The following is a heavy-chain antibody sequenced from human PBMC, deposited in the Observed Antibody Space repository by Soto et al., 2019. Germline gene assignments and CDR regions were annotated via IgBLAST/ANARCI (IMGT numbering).Heavy chain of an antibody. J-gene: IGHJ4*02. CDR3: ARDSHGYGGTRGFGYIDS. CDR2: MSNDATIK. Sequence: QVQLVESGGGVVQPGRSLRLSCAASGFTFSKDAIHWVRQAPGKGLEWVSVMSNDATIKYYGDSVKGRFTVSRDNSKNTLDLQMNSLRAEDTAVYYCARDSHGYGGTRGFGYIDSCGQGILVTVSS. V-gene: IGHV3-30-3*01. CDR1: GFTFSKDA. D-gene: IGHD4-17*01.